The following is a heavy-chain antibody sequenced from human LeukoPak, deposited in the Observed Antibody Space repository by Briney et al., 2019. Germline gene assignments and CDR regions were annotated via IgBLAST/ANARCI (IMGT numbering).Heavy chain of an antibody. J-gene: IGHJ5*02. D-gene: IGHD1-14*01. CDR3: ATLSLTLRVWFDP. V-gene: IGHV1-69-2*01. CDR2: VDPEDGET. Sequence: ASVKISXKVSGYTFTDYYMHWVQQAPGKGLEWMGPVDPEDGETIYAEKFQGRVAITADTSTDTAYMELSSLRSEDTAVYYCATLSLTLRVWFDPWGQGTLVTVSS. CDR1: GYTFTDYY.